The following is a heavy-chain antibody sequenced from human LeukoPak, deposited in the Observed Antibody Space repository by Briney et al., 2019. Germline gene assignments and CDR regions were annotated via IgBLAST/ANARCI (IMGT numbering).Heavy chain of an antibody. CDR3: ARLTRLSTSPDRYYLDY. CDR2: IYTSGGT. D-gene: IGHD6-6*01. V-gene: IGHV4-4*09. CDR1: GDSISSYY. J-gene: IGHJ4*02. Sequence: SETLSLTCTVSGDSISSYYWSWIRQPPGKGLEWIGYIYTSGGTNYIPSLKGRVTISIGTSKNQFSLKLSSVTAADSAAYYCARLTRLSTSPDRYYLDYWGQGTLVTVSS.